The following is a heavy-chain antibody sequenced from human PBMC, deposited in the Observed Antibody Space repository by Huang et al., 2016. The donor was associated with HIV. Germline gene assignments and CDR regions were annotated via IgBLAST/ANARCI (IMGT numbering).Heavy chain of an antibody. V-gene: IGHV3-20*04. J-gene: IGHJ6*03. CDR2: INWNGESA. Sequence: EVIHVESGGGVVRPGGSLRLSCAISGFTLDDYGMRGVRQASGKGLEWLAGINWNGESASYADSVKGRFTVSKDNANNSLFLQMNSLRAEDTALYYCARGYNFWSGYYTDKYYMDVWGKGTTVVVSS. D-gene: IGHD3-3*01. CDR1: GFTLDDYG. CDR3: ARGYNFWSGYYTDKYYMDV.